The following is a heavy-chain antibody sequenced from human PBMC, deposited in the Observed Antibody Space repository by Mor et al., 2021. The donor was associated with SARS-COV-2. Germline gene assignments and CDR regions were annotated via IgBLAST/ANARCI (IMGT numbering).Heavy chain of an antibody. CDR2: VYYSANT. V-gene: IGHV4-39*07. J-gene: IGHJ4*03. D-gene: IGHD5-12*01. Sequence: GLHSGATVYYSANTFYNPSLKGRVTISVDASKNQFSLKLSSVTAADTAVYYCARDGVATGYFDYWG. CDR3: ARDGVATGYFDY.